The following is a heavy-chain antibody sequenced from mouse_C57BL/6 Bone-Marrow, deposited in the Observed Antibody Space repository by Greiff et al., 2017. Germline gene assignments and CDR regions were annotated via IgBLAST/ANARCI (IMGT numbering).Heavy chain of an antibody. CDR3: ARSFTTVVIDY. J-gene: IGHJ2*01. Sequence: QVQLQQPGAELVMPGASVKLSCKASGYTFTSYWMHWVKQRPGQGLEWIGYINPSSGYTKYNQKFKDKATLTADKSSSTAYMQLSSLTYEDSAVYYCARSFTTVVIDYWGQGTTLTVSS. D-gene: IGHD1-1*01. V-gene: IGHV1-7*01. CDR2: INPSSGYT. CDR1: GYTFTSYW.